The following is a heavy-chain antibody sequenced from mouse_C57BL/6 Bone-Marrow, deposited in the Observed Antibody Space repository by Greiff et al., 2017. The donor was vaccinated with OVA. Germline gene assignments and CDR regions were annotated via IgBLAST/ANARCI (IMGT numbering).Heavy chain of an antibody. CDR3: ARIHYYGSLDY. Sequence: SGPELLKPGASVKISCKASGYAFSSSWMNWVKQRPGKGLEWIGRIYPGDGDTNYNGKFKGKATLTADKSSSTAYMQLSSLTSEDSAVYFCARIHYYGSLDYWGQGTTLTVSS. J-gene: IGHJ2*01. D-gene: IGHD1-1*01. CDR1: GYAFSSSW. V-gene: IGHV1-82*01. CDR2: IYPGDGDT.